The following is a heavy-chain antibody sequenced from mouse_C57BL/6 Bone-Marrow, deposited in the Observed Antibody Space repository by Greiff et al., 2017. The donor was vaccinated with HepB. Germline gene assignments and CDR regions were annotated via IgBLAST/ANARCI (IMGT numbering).Heavy chain of an antibody. D-gene: IGHD1-1*01. CDR1: GYTFTDYY. V-gene: IGHV1-19*01. Sequence: EVQLQQSGPVLVKPGASVKMSCKASGYTFTDYYMNWVKQSHGKSLEWIGVINPYNGGTSYNQKFKGKATLTVDKSSSTAYMELNSLTSEDSAVYYCARDTLLLRPAWFAYWGQGTLVTVSA. CDR2: INPYNGGT. CDR3: ARDTLLLRPAWFAY. J-gene: IGHJ3*01.